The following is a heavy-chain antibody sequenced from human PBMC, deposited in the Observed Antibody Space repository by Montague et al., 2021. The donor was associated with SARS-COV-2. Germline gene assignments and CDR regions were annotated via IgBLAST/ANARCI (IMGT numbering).Heavy chain of an antibody. CDR2: TYYRSKWDS. Sequence: CAISGDSVSRKSVAWKWIRQSPSRDLEWLGRTYYRSKWDSDYAESVKRRLVITPDTSKNQVSLQLNSVIPEDTAVYFCASSGITLTGLDAFDIWGQGTMVTVSS. V-gene: IGHV6-1*01. CDR3: ASSGITLTGLDAFDI. CDR1: GDSVSRKSVA. D-gene: IGHD3-9*01. J-gene: IGHJ3*02.